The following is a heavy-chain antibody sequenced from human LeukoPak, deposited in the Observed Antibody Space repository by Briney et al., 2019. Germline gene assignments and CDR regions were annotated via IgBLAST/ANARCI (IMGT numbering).Heavy chain of an antibody. CDR2: IYTSGST. D-gene: IGHD2-2*03. V-gene: IGHV4-61*02. CDR1: GGSISSGSYY. J-gene: IGHJ3*02. CDR3: ARVGYCSSTSCYKNAFDI. Sequence: SQTLSLTCTVSGGSISSGSYYWSWIRQPAEKGLEWIGRIYTSGSTNYNPSLKSRVTISVDTSKNQFSLKLSSVTAADTAVYYCARVGYCSSTSCYKNAFDIWGQGTMVTVSS.